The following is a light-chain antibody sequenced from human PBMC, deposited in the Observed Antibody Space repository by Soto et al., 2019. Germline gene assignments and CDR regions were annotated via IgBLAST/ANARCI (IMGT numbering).Light chain of an antibody. CDR1: SGSVSTSYY. CDR3: ALYMGSGIWV. CDR2: STN. J-gene: IGLJ3*02. V-gene: IGLV8-61*01. Sequence: QTVVTQEPSFSVSPGRTVTLTCGLSSGSVSTSYYPRWYQQTPGQAPRTLIYSTNTRSSGVPDRFSGSILGNKAALTITGAQADDEADYYCALYMGSGIWVFGGGTKLTVL.